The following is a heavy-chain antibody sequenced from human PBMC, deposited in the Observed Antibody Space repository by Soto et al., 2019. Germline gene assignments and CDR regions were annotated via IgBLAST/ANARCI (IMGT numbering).Heavy chain of an antibody. V-gene: IGHV3-30*18. CDR2: ISYDGSNK. Sequence: PGGSLRLSCAASGFTFSSYGMHWVRQAPGKGLEWVAVISYDGSNKYYADSVKGRFTISRDNSKNTLYLQMNSLRAEDTAVYYCANYDTSVYWGQGTLVTVSS. CDR1: GFTFSSYG. CDR3: ANYDTSVY. J-gene: IGHJ4*02. D-gene: IGHD3-22*01.